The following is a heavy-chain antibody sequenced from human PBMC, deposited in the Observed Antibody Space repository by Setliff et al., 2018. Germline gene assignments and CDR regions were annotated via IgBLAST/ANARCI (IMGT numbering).Heavy chain of an antibody. CDR2: MYYGGST. Sequence: SETLSLTCTVSGGSISSNSYYWGWIRQPPGKGLEWIGSMYYGGSTYYNPSLKSRVTISGDTSKNQVSLRLSSVTAADTAVYYCATRKSSGRLYYMDVWGKGTTVTVSS. J-gene: IGHJ6*03. CDR1: GGSISSNSYY. CDR3: ATRKSSGRLYYMDV. D-gene: IGHD1-26*01. V-gene: IGHV4-39*07.